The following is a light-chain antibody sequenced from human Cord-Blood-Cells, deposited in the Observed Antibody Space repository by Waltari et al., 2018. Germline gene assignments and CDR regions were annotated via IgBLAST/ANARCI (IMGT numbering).Light chain of an antibody. V-gene: IGKV4-1*01. Sequence: DIVMTQSPDSLAVSLGERATINCKSSQSVLYSSNNKNYLAWYQQKPGQPPKLLIYWASTGESGVPDRFSGSGSGTDFTLSISSVQAEDVAVYYCEQYYSTPPTFGQGTKVEIK. CDR1: QSVLYSSNNKNY. CDR2: WAS. J-gene: IGKJ1*01. CDR3: EQYYSTPPT.